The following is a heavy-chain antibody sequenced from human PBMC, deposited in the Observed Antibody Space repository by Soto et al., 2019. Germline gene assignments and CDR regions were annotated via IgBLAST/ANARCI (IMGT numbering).Heavy chain of an antibody. CDR1: GYTFTGYY. Sequence: QVQLVQSGAEVKKPGASVKVSCKASGYTFTGYYMHWVRQAPGQGLEWMGWINPNSGGTNYAQKYQAWVPRTTDTPTRTAYMELSSLRCRPTAVYYWAIGEGGSRWGSIDYWGQGALVTVSS. V-gene: IGHV1-2*04. CDR2: INPNSGGT. CDR3: AIGEGGSRWGSIDY. J-gene: IGHJ4*02. D-gene: IGHD6-25*01.